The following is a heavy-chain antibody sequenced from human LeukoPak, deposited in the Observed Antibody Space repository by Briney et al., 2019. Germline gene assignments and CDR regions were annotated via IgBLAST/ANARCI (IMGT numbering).Heavy chain of an antibody. CDR3: ARHTDKAGGLQLIDDAFDI. J-gene: IGHJ3*02. Sequence: NPSETLSLTCTVSGDSISSGYYFWGWTRQPPGKGLEWIGEIHHGGNTYYNPSLRSRVTLSVDTSKNQFSLRLTSVTAADTAVYYGARHTDKAGGLQLIDDAFDIWGQGTMVTVSS. V-gene: IGHV4-39*01. D-gene: IGHD5-24*01. CDR1: GDSISSGYYF. CDR2: IHHGGNT.